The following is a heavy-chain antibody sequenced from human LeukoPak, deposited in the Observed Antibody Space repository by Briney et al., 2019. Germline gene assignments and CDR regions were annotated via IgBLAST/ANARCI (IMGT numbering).Heavy chain of an antibody. Sequence: EASVKVSCKASGYTFTSYGISWVRQAPGQGLEWMGWISAYNGNTNYAQKFQGRVTITADKSTSTAYMELSSLRSEDTAVYYCARGFPGQDIDYWGQGTLVTVSS. CDR3: ARGFPGQDIDY. D-gene: IGHD3-10*01. CDR2: ISAYNGNT. J-gene: IGHJ4*02. V-gene: IGHV1-18*01. CDR1: GYTFTSYG.